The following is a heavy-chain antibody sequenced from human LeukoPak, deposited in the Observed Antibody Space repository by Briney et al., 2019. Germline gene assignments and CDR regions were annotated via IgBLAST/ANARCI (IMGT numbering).Heavy chain of an antibody. CDR2: IKQDGSEK. CDR1: GFTFSSYW. J-gene: IGHJ3*01. CDR3: VVPAAIQRD. V-gene: IGHV3-7*01. Sequence: QPGGSRRLSCAASGFTFSSYWMSWVRQAPGKGLEWVANIKQDGSEKYYVDSVKGRFTISRDNAKNSLYLQMNSLRAEDTAVYYCVVPAAIQRDWGQGTMVTVSS. D-gene: IGHD2-2*01.